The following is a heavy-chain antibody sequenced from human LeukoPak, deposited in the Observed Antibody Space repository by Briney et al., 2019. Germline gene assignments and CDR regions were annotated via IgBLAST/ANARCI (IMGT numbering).Heavy chain of an antibody. Sequence: ASVKVSCKASGYTFSSFDFNWVRQATGQGLEWLGLMNPNSGKTAYAQQFQGRVTITRNNSISTAYMELSRLRSEDTAVYYCARGLNLDAAAADYWGQGTLVTVSS. CDR1: GYTFSSFD. CDR2: MNPNSGKT. D-gene: IGHD6-13*01. V-gene: IGHV1-8*03. CDR3: ARGLNLDAAAADY. J-gene: IGHJ4*02.